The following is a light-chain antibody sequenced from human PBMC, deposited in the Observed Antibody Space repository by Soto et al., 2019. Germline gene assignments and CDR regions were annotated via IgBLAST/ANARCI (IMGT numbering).Light chain of an antibody. CDR2: DAS. J-gene: IGKJ5*01. V-gene: IGKV3-11*01. CDR1: QSVSSY. CDR3: QQRANWIT. Sequence: EIVLTQSPATLSLSPGERATLSCRASQSVSSYLAWYQQKPGQTPRLLIYDASNRATGIPARFSGSGSGTEFTLNISSLEPEDFVVYYCQQRANWITFGQGTRLEIK.